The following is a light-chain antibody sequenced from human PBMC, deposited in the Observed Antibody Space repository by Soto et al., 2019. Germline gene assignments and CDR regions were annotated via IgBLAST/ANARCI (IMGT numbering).Light chain of an antibody. CDR1: QSISSY. V-gene: IGKV1-5*01. CDR2: DAS. J-gene: IGKJ5*01. Sequence: IQMTQSPSSLSSSLGDRVTITCRASQSISSYLNWYQQKPGKAPKXLIYDASSLESGVPSRFSGSGSGTEFTLTISSLQPDDFATYYCQQYNSYSSFGQGTRLEIK. CDR3: QQYNSYSS.